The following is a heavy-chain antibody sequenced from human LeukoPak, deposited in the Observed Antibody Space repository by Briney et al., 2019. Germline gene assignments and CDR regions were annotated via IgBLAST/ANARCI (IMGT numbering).Heavy chain of an antibody. CDR2: IYYSGST. J-gene: IGHJ4*02. V-gene: IGHV4-39*07. CDR1: GGSISSSSYY. D-gene: IGHD6-13*01. Sequence: SETLSLTCTVSGGSISSSSYYWGWIRQPPGKGLEWIGSIYYSGSTYYNLSLKSRVTISVDTSKNQFSLKLSSVTAADTAVYYCAYENPPWYSSSWHTHTFDYWGQGTLVTVSS. CDR3: AYENPPWYSSSWHTHTFDY.